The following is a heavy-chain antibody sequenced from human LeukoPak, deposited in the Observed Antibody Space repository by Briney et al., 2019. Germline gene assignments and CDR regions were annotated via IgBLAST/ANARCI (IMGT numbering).Heavy chain of an antibody. D-gene: IGHD6-13*01. CDR2: IYSGGST. CDR3: ASPSGSSSWYPYYVDY. Sequence: GGSLRLSCAASGFTVISNYMSWVRQAPGKGLEWVSVIYSGGSTYYAGAVKGRFTMCKDNSKNALYLQMTSLRAEGTVVYYCASPSGSSSWYPYYVDYWGQGTRVSVSS. J-gene: IGHJ4*02. CDR1: GFTVISNY. V-gene: IGHV3-66*01.